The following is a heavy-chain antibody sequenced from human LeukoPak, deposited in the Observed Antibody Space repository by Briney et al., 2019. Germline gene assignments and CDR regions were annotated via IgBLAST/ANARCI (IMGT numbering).Heavy chain of an antibody. CDR2: IYTSGST. J-gene: IGHJ5*02. Sequence: SETLSLTCTVSGGSLSSYYWSWIRQPAGKGLEWIGRIYTSGSTNYNPSLKSRVTISVDKSKNQFSLKLSSVTAADTAVYYCARVGDYNWFDPWGQGTLVTVSS. D-gene: IGHD4-17*01. V-gene: IGHV4-4*07. CDR3: ARVGDYNWFDP. CDR1: GGSLSSYY.